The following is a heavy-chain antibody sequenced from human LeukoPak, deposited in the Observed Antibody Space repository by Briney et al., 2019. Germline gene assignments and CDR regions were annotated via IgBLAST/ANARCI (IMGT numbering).Heavy chain of an antibody. J-gene: IGHJ4*02. CDR2: IIPILGIA. Sequence: SVKVSCKASGGTFSSYAINWVRQAPGQGLEWMGRIIPILGIANYAQKFQGRVTITADKSTSTAYMELSSLRSEDTAVYYCARDLVSVAGTSFDYWGQGTLVTVSS. CDR1: GGTFSSYA. V-gene: IGHV1-69*04. D-gene: IGHD6-13*01. CDR3: ARDLVSVAGTSFDY.